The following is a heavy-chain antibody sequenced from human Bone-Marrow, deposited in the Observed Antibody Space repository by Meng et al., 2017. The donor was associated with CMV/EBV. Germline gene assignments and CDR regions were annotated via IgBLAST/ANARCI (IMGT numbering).Heavy chain of an antibody. Sequence: TFSSYSMNWVRQAPGKGLEWVSSISSSSSYIYYADSVKGRFTISRDNAKNSLYLQMNSLRAEDTAVYYCARARTLNWNDRGLTYYFDYWGQGTLVTVSS. D-gene: IGHD1-20*01. J-gene: IGHJ4*02. CDR3: ARARTLNWNDRGLTYYFDY. V-gene: IGHV3-21*01. CDR2: ISSSSSYI. CDR1: TFSSYS.